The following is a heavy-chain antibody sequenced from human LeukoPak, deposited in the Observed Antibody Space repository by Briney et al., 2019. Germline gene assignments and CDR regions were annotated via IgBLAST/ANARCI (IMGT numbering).Heavy chain of an antibody. Sequence: SETLSLTCTVSGASISSYYWSWIRQPPGKGLEWIGYIYDSGSTNYNPPLKSRLTISVDTSNNQFSLKLSSVTAADTAVYYCARGSVTTYYFYGMDVWGKGTTVTVSS. CDR2: IYDSGST. D-gene: IGHD4-17*01. J-gene: IGHJ6*04. CDR1: GASISSYY. V-gene: IGHV4-59*01. CDR3: ARGSVTTYYFYGMDV.